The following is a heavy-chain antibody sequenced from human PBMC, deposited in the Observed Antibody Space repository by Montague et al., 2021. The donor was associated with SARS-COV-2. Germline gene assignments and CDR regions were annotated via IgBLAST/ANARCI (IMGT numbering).Heavy chain of an antibody. CDR2: INYSGST. CDR3: ASSGGYYYYYRGVDV. J-gene: IGHJ6*02. D-gene: IGHD3-10*01. CDR1: GGSVSSATYY. V-gene: IGHV4-61*01. Sequence: SETLSLTCTVSGGSVSSATYYWSWIRQPPGKGLEWIGYINYSGSTSYNPSLKSRVTISVDMSKNQFSLKLNSVTAADTAVYYCASSGGYYYYYRGVDVWGQGTPVTVSS.